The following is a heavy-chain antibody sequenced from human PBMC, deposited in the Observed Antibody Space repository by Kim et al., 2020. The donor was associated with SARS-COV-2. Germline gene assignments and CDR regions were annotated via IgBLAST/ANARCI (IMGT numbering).Heavy chain of an antibody. D-gene: IGHD1-1*01. CDR1: GFIFSGSA. CDR3: TLVSGTTLACWEAFD. V-gene: IGHV3-73*01. CDR2: IRSKANSYAT. Sequence: GGSLRLSCAASGFIFSGSAMHWVRQASGKGLEWVGRIRSKANSYATAYAASVKGRFTISRDDSKTTTYLQMNSLKTEDTAVYYCTLVSGTTLACWEAFD. J-gene: IGHJ3*02.